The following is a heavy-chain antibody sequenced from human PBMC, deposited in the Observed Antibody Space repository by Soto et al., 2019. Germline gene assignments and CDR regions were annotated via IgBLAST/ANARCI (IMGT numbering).Heavy chain of an antibody. CDR3: ARPSGYCSSTSCKGGDAFDI. CDR1: GFTFSSYS. Sequence: EVQLVESGGGLEQPGGSLRLSCAASGFTFSSYSMNWVRQAPGKGLEWFSYIGSSSSTIFYADSVKGRFTISRDNAKNSLYLQMNSLRAEDTAVYYCARPSGYCSSTSCKGGDAFDIWGQGTMVTVSS. V-gene: IGHV3-48*01. D-gene: IGHD2-2*01. J-gene: IGHJ3*02. CDR2: IGSSSSTI.